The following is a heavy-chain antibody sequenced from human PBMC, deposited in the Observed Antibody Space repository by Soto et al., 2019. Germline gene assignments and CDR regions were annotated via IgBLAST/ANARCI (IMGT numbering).Heavy chain of an antibody. CDR3: ARVGGFGANRFDY. J-gene: IGHJ4*02. CDR2: IYYSGST. CDR1: GGSISSGDYY. D-gene: IGHD3-10*01. V-gene: IGHV4-30-4*01. Sequence: SETLSLTCTVSGGSISSGDYYWSWIRQPPGKGLEWIGYIYYSGSTYYNPSLKSRVTISVDTSKNQFSLKLSSVTAADTAVYYCARVGGFGANRFDYWGRGTLVTVSS.